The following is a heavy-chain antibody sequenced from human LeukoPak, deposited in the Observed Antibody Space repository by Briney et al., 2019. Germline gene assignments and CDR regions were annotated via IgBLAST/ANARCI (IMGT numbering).Heavy chain of an antibody. CDR2: INAGNGNT. Sequence: ASVKVFCKASGYTFTSYAMHWVRQAPGQRLEWMGWINAGNGNTKYSQKFQGRVTITRDTSASTAYMELSSLRSEDTAVYYCARGIAVAGRGYWGQGTLVTVSS. D-gene: IGHD6-19*01. J-gene: IGHJ4*02. CDR1: GYTFTSYA. CDR3: ARGIAVAGRGY. V-gene: IGHV1-3*01.